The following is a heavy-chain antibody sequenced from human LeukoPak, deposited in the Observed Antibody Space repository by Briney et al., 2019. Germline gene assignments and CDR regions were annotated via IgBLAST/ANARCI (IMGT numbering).Heavy chain of an antibody. V-gene: IGHV4-59*08. J-gene: IGHJ4*02. CDR3: ASLTTVTQGYFDS. Sequence: SETLSLTCAVSGGSISSYYWSWIRQPPGKGLEWIGYIYYSGSTNYNPSLKSRLTISVDASKNQFSLKLSSVTATDTAVYYCASLTTVTQGYFDSWGQGTLVTVSS. CDR2: IYYSGST. D-gene: IGHD4-17*01. CDR1: GGSISSYY.